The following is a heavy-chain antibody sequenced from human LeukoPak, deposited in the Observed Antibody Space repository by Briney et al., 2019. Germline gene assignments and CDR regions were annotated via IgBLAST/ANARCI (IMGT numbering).Heavy chain of an antibody. CDR2: INHSGST. V-gene: IGHV4-34*01. Sequence: SETLSLTCAVYGGSFSGYYWSWIRQPPGKGLELIGEINHSGSTNYNPSLKSRVTISVDTSKKQFSLKLSSVTAADTAVYYCARACSSTSCQTYYYYGMDVWGQGTTVTVSS. CDR3: ARACSSTSCQTYYYYGMDV. D-gene: IGHD2-2*01. CDR1: GGSFSGYY. J-gene: IGHJ6*02.